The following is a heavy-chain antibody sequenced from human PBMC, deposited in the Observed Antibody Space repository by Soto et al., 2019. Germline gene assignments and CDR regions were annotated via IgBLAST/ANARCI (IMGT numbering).Heavy chain of an antibody. D-gene: IGHD3-22*01. CDR2: IIPIFGTA. J-gene: IGHJ4*02. V-gene: IGHV1-69*13. CDR1: GGTFSSYA. Sequence: GASVKVSCKASGGTFSSYAISWVRQAPGQGLEWIGGIIPIFGTANYAQKFQGRVTITADESTSTAYMELSSLRSEDTAVYYCARGPYDSSGYYYLWHDYWGQGTLVTVSS. CDR3: ARGPYDSSGYYYLWHDY.